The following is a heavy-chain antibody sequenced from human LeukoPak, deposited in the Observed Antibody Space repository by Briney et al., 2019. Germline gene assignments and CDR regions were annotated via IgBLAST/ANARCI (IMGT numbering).Heavy chain of an antibody. CDR3: AKDQDSSGYYYPAGFDP. J-gene: IGHJ5*02. Sequence: GGSLRLSCAASGFTFSSYAMSWVRQAPGKGLEWVSAISGSGGSTYYADSGKGRFTISRDNSKNTLYLQMNSLRAEDTAVYYCAKDQDSSGYYYPAGFDPWGQGTLVTVSS. CDR1: GFTFSSYA. V-gene: IGHV3-23*01. CDR2: ISGSGGST. D-gene: IGHD3-22*01.